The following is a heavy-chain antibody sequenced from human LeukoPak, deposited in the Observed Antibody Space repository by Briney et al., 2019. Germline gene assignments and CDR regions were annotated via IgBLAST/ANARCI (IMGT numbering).Heavy chain of an antibody. CDR3: ARGVVPATPDY. J-gene: IGHJ4*02. Sequence: SETLSLTCAVSGVAISRGGYAWNWIRQPPGKGLEWIAYIYHSGTTYYNPSLKSRATISVDTSKNQFSLKLSSVTAADTAVYYCARGVVPATPDYWGQGTLVTVSS. V-gene: IGHV4-30-4*07. CDR2: IYHSGTT. CDR1: GVAISRGGYA. D-gene: IGHD2-2*01.